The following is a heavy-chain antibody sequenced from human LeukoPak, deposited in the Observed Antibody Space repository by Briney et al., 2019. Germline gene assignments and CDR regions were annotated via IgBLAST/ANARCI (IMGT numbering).Heavy chain of an antibody. CDR2: IYHSGST. J-gene: IGHJ4*02. D-gene: IGHD3-22*01. Sequence: PSGTLSLTCAVSGRSISSSNWWSWVRQPPGKGLEWIGEIYHSGSTNYNPTLKSRVTISVDKSKNQFSLKLTSVTAADTAVYYCARAGYYDSSGYYSFDYWGQGTLVTVSS. V-gene: IGHV4-4*02. CDR3: ARAGYYDSSGYYSFDY. CDR1: GRSISSSNW.